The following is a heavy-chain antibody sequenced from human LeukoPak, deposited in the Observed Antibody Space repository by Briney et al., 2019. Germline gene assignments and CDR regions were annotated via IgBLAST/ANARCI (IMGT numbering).Heavy chain of an antibody. J-gene: IGHJ4*02. CDR2: FFPIFGTP. CDR1: GGSFSTSS. V-gene: IGHV1-69*13. D-gene: IGHD3-10*01. Sequence: PGASVKVSCKTSGGSFSTSSINWVRQAPGQGLEWVGGFFPIFGTPKYAQKFQGRVTITADESPNTAYMELNSLRSDDTALYYCARLRESGWFFDYWGQGTLLTVSS. CDR3: ARLRESGWFFDY.